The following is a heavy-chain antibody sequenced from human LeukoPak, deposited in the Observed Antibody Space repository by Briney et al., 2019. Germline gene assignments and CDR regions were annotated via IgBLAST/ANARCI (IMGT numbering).Heavy chain of an antibody. V-gene: IGHV3-7*01. D-gene: IGHD2-2*01. Sequence: GGSLRLSCAASGFTFSNYWMSWVRQAPGKGLEWVANIKHDGSDKNYVDSVKGRFAISRDNAKNSLYLQMNSLRAEDTAVYYCARDTQLKYCSSTSCPGFDIWGQGTMVTVSS. CDR3: ARDTQLKYCSSTSCPGFDI. CDR1: GFTFSNYW. CDR2: IKHDGSDK. J-gene: IGHJ3*02.